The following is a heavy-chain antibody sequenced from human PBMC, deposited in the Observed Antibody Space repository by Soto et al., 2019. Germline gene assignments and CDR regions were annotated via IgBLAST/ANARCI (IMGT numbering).Heavy chain of an antibody. CDR1: GGSFSGYY. D-gene: IGHD2-21*02. CDR3: ARGHPCGGDCYSAFDI. Sequence: SETLSLTCAVYGGSFSGYYWSWIRQPPGKGLEWIGEINHSANTNYNPSLKSRVTISVHTAKNQLSLKLSSVTAADTALYYCARGHPCGGDCYSAFDILGQGTMVTVSS. J-gene: IGHJ3*02. V-gene: IGHV4-34*01. CDR2: INHSANT.